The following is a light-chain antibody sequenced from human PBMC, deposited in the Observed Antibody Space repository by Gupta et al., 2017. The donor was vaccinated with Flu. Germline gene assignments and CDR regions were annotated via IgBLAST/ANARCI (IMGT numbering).Light chain of an antibody. CDR3: YSRGHRLGV. CDR1: SLRNYY. Sequence: VNSLRNYYATWYQQTPGQDLVLVSYGENNRPSGIPDRFSGSSSGDTASLTSTGSQAEDEADYYCYSRGHRLGVFGGGSKLTVL. CDR2: GEN. V-gene: IGLV3-19*01. J-gene: IGLJ2*01.